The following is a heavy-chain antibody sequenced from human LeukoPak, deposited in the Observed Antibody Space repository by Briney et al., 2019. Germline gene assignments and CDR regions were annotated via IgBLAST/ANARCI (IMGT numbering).Heavy chain of an antibody. CDR2: IYTSGST. J-gene: IGHJ6*02. V-gene: IGHV4-4*07. Sequence: SETLSLTCTVSGGSISSYYWSWIRQPAGKGLEWIGRIYTSGSTNYNPSLKSRVTMSVDTSKNQFSLKLSSVTAADTAVYYCARDIVVVGDYYYGMDVWGQETTVTVSS. CDR1: GGSISSYY. D-gene: IGHD2-2*01. CDR3: ARDIVVVGDYYYGMDV.